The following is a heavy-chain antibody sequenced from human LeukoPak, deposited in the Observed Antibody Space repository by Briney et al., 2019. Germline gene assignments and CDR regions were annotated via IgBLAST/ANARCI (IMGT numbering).Heavy chain of an antibody. CDR3: ARMAVDTAMDGY. V-gene: IGHV1-69*13. CDR1: GGTFISYA. D-gene: IGHD5-18*01. J-gene: IGHJ4*02. Sequence: ASVKVSCKASGGTFISYAISWVRQAPGQGLEWMGGIIPIFGTANYAQKFQGRVTITADESTSTAYMELSSLRSEDTAVYYCARMAVDTAMDGYWGQGTLVTVSS. CDR2: IIPIFGTA.